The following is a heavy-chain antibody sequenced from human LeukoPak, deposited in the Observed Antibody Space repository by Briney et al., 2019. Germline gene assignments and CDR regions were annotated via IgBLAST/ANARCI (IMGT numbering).Heavy chain of an antibody. CDR3: ARVLAAAAGTGYYYGMDV. J-gene: IGHJ6*02. V-gene: IGHV1-69*04. D-gene: IGHD6-13*01. CDR1: GGTFSSYA. CDR2: IIPILGIA. Sequence: ASVKVSCKASGGTFSSYAISWVRQAPGQGLEWMGRIIPILGIANYAQKFQGRVTITADKSTSTAYMELSSLRSEDTAVYYCARVLAAAAGTGYYYGMDVRGQGTTVTVSS.